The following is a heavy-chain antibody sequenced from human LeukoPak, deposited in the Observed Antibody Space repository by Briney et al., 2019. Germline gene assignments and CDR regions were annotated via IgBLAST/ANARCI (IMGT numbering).Heavy chain of an antibody. Sequence: ASVKVSCKASGGTFSSYAISWVRQAPGQGLEWMGGIIPIFGTANYAQKFQGRVTITADKSTSTAYMELSSLRSEDTAVYYCARDSDPYSGYLNFDYWGQGTLVTASS. D-gene: IGHD5-12*01. V-gene: IGHV1-69*06. CDR2: IIPIFGTA. CDR1: GGTFSSYA. J-gene: IGHJ4*02. CDR3: ARDSDPYSGYLNFDY.